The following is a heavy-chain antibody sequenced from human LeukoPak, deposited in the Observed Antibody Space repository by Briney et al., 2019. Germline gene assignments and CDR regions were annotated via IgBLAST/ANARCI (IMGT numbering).Heavy chain of an antibody. J-gene: IGHJ4*02. Sequence: GGSLRLSCAASGFTFHYYAMSWVRQAPGKGLEWVSAISGSGGSTYYADSVKGRFTISRDNSKNTLYLQMNSLRAEDTAVYYCAKGDILTGYEWGQGTLVTVSS. D-gene: IGHD3-9*01. CDR1: GFTFHYYA. V-gene: IGHV3-23*01. CDR2: ISGSGGST. CDR3: AKGDILTGYE.